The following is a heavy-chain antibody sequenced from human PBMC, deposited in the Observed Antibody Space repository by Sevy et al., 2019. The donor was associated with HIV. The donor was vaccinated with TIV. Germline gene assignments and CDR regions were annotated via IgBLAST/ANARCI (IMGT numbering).Heavy chain of an antibody. CDR3: AAGLGASDFDY. CDR1: GFTFRNAW. D-gene: IGHD1-26*01. CDR2: IKSKNERAIR. Sequence: GGSLRLSCATSGFTFRNAWMSWVRQAPGKGLEWVGRIKSKNERAIRDFAAPVKGRFAFSSDDPKNMVYLQMDDLKTEDTAVYFCAAGLGASDFDYWGRGIMVTVSS. V-gene: IGHV3-15*01. J-gene: IGHJ4*02.